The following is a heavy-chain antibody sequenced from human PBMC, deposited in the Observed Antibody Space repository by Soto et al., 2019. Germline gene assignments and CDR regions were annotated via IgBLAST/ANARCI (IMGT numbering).Heavy chain of an antibody. J-gene: IGHJ6*02. CDR2: IKEDGSEK. CDR1: EFTFSRYW. D-gene: IGHD2-2*01. V-gene: IGHV3-7*05. CDR3: ARDLGAPGRGSAVGYYYQYGMDV. Sequence: EVQLVESGGGLVQPGGSLRLSCAASEFTFSRYWMNWVCQAPGKGLEWVANIKEDGSEKYYVESVKGRFTISRDNAKNSLYLQMNSLRGEDTAVYYCARDLGAPGRGSAVGYYYQYGMDVWGQGTTVTVSS.